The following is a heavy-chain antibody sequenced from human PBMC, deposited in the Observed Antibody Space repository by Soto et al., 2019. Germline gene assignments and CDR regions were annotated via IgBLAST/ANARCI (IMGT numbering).Heavy chain of an antibody. CDR2: IRYDGTNK. Sequence: QVQLVESGGGVVQPGRSLRLSCAASGFTFSSYGMHWVRQAPGKGLEWVAVIRYDGTNKYYADSVKGRFTISRDNSKNTLYLQMNSLRAEDTAVYYCARAQSSGNYYSDYWGQGTLVTVSS. J-gene: IGHJ4*02. V-gene: IGHV3-33*01. D-gene: IGHD1-26*01. CDR3: ARAQSSGNYYSDY. CDR1: GFTFSSYG.